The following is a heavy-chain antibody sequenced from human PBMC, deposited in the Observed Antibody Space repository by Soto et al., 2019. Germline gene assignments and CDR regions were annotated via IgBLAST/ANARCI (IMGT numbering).Heavy chain of an antibody. D-gene: IGHD3-3*01. CDR1: GFTFSSYG. Sequence: TGGSLRLSCAASGFTFSSYGMHWVRQAPGKGLEWVAVIWYDGSNKYYADSVKGRFTISRDNSKNTLYLQMNSLRAEDTAVYYCAAERTYYDFWSGYYPQGSYCYYGMDVWGQGTTVTVSS. CDR3: AAERTYYDFWSGYYPQGSYCYYGMDV. J-gene: IGHJ6*02. V-gene: IGHV3-33*01. CDR2: IWYDGSNK.